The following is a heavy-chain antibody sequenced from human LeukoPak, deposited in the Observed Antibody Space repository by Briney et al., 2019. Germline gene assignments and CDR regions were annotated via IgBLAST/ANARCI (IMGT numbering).Heavy chain of an antibody. Sequence: TGGSLRLSCAASGFTFSSYGMHWVRQAPGKGLEWVAVIWYDGSNKYYADSVKGRFTIPRDNSKNTPYLQMNSLRAEDTAVYYCASEYSSGWYYFDYWGQGTLVTVSS. D-gene: IGHD6-19*01. CDR3: ASEYSSGWYYFDY. J-gene: IGHJ4*02. V-gene: IGHV3-33*01. CDR1: GFTFSSYG. CDR2: IWYDGSNK.